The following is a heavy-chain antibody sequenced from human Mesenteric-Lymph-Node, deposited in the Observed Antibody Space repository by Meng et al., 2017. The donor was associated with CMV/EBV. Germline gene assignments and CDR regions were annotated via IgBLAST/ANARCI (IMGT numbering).Heavy chain of an antibody. D-gene: IGHD2-2*01. CDR1: GFTFSNAW. Sequence: GGSLRLSCAASGFTFSNAWMSWVRQAPGKGLEWVGRIKSKTDGGTTDYAAPVKGRFTISRDDSKNTLYLQMNSLKTEDTAVYYCITLPAADTPDYWGQGTLVTVSS. J-gene: IGHJ4*02. V-gene: IGHV3-15*01. CDR2: IKSKTDGGTT. CDR3: ITLPAADTPDY.